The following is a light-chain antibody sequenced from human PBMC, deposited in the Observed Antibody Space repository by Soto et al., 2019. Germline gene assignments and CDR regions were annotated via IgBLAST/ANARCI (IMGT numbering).Light chain of an antibody. J-gene: IGKJ5*01. CDR2: WAS. V-gene: IGKV4-1*01. Sequence: IVMTQTPLSSPVTLGQPASISCRSSQSVVHSDGNTYLSWLQQKPGQPPKLLIYWASTRESGVPDRFSGSGSGTDFTLTITSLQAEDVAVYYCQQYYTTPAIPFAQGTRLRL. CDR1: QSVVHSDGNTY. CDR3: QQYYTTPAIP.